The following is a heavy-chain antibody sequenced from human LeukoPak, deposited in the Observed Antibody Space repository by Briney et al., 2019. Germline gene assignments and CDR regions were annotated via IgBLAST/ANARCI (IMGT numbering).Heavy chain of an antibody. CDR3: LRGDRRDY. V-gene: IGHV3-21*06. CDR2: IDSGGGYM. CDR1: GFTFSSYG. J-gene: IGHJ4*02. Sequence: GGTLRLSCAASGFTFSSYGVSWVRQAPGKGLEWVSSIDSGGGYMFYADSVKGRFIISRDNAKDSLYLQMNSLRVEDTAVYYCLRGDRRDYWGQGTLVTVSS.